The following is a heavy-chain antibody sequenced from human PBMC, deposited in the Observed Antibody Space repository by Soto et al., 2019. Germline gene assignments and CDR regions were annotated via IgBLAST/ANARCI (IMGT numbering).Heavy chain of an antibody. CDR3: ASATMVRGVIREVWFDP. Sequence: SETLSLTCTVSGGSISSSSYYWGWIRQPPGKGLEWIGSIYYSGSTYYKPSLKSRVTISVDTSKNQFSLKLSSVTAADTAVYYCASATMVRGVIREVWFDPWGQGTLVTVSS. CDR1: GGSISSSSYY. V-gene: IGHV4-39*01. D-gene: IGHD3-10*01. CDR2: IYYSGST. J-gene: IGHJ5*02.